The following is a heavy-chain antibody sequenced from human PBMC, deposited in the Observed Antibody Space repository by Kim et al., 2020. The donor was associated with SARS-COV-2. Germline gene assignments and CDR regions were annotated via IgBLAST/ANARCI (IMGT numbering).Heavy chain of an antibody. J-gene: IGHJ6*04. CDR2: INHSGST. CDR1: GGSFSGYY. CDR3: ARGRGGTTVVTLGLGYYYYYGLDV. Sequence: SETLSLTCAVYGGSFSGYYWSWIRQPPGKGLEWIGEINHSGSTNYNPSLKSRVTISVDTSKNQFSLKLSSVTAADTAVYYCARGRGGTTVVTLGLGYYYYYGLDVWGKGTTVTVSP. V-gene: IGHV4-34*01. D-gene: IGHD4-17*01.